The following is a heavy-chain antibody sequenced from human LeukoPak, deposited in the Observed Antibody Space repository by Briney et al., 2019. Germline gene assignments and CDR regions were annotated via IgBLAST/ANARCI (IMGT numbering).Heavy chain of an antibody. CDR1: GESFSGFY. Sequence: SETLSLTCGVYGESFSGFYWSWIRQTPGKGLQWIGEINHSGDINYNPSLESRVTISVDTSKRQFSLRLSSVTAADTAVYYCARRDFALFGVITSFDSWGQGTRVTISS. D-gene: IGHD3-3*01. CDR3: ARRDFALFGVITSFDS. CDR2: INHSGDI. V-gene: IGHV4-34*01. J-gene: IGHJ4*02.